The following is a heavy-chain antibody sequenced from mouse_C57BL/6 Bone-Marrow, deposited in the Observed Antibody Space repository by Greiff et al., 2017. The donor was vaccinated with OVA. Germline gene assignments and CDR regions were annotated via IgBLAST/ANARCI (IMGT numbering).Heavy chain of an antibody. D-gene: IGHD3-2*02. J-gene: IGHJ4*01. CDR1: GYTFTSYG. V-gene: IGHV1-81*01. CDR2: IYPRSGNT. CDR3: AREGGELRLNPYYYAMDY. Sequence: QVQLQQSGAELARPGASVKLSCKASGYTFTSYGISWVKQRTGQGLEWIGEIYPRSGNTYYNEKFKGKATLTADKSSSTAYMELRSLTSEDSAVYFCAREGGELRLNPYYYAMDYWGQGTSVTVSS.